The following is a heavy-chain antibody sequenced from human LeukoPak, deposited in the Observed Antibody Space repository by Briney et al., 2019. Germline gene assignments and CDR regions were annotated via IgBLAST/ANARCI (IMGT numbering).Heavy chain of an antibody. V-gene: IGHV4-34*01. CDR3: ARGRRSSSWYVVWFDYYYYYMDV. CDR1: GGSFSGYY. Sequence: SETLSLTCAVYGGSFSGYYWSWIRQPPGKGLEWIGEINHSGSTNYNPSLKSRVTISVDTSKNQFSLKLSSVTAADTAVYYCARGRRSSSWYVVWFDYYYYYMDVWGKGTTVTVSS. CDR2: INHSGST. J-gene: IGHJ6*03. D-gene: IGHD6-13*01.